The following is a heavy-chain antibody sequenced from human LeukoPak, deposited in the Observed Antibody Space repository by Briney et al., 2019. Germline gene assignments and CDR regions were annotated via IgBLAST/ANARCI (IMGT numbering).Heavy chain of an antibody. CDR3: ARGADSSGYYLLDY. CDR2: IYYSGST. V-gene: IGHV4-30-4*01. J-gene: IGHJ4*02. CDR1: GGSISSGDYY. Sequence: SETLSLTCTVSGGSISSGDYYWSWIRQPPGKGLEWIGYIYYSGSTYYNPSLKSRVTISVDTSKNQFSLKLSSVTAADTAVYYCARGADSSGYYLLDYWGQGTLATVSS. D-gene: IGHD3-22*01.